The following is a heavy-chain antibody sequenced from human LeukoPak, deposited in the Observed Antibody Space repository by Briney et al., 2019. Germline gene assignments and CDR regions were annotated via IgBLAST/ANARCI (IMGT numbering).Heavy chain of an antibody. CDR2: IYPDDSNI. CDR1: GYLLNTSW. Sequence: GEALQIFCKGSGYLLNTSWIGRGRPLPGKGPEWMVMIYPDDSNIRYGALFQGQVTISADKSISTAYLHWNSLEASDTAMYYCARLTSGYGKIDYWGQGTLVTVSS. V-gene: IGHV5-51*01. D-gene: IGHD2-2*03. CDR3: ARLTSGYGKIDY. J-gene: IGHJ4*02.